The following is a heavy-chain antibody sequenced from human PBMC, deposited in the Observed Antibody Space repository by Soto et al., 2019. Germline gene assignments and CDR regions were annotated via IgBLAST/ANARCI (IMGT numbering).Heavy chain of an antibody. V-gene: IGHV3-30-3*01. Sequence: GGSLRLSCAASGFTFSIYAMHWVRQAPGKGLEWVALISHDGSDKYYADSVKGRFTISRDISKNTLYLQMNSLRAEDTAVYYCARDYSLYDYYYYYGMDVWGQGATVTVS. J-gene: IGHJ6*02. D-gene: IGHD6-13*01. CDR3: ARDYSLYDYYYYYGMDV. CDR1: GFTFSIYA. CDR2: ISHDGSDK.